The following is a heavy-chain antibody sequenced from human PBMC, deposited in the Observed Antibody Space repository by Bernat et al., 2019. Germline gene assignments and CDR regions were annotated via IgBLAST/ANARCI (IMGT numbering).Heavy chain of an antibody. CDR1: GFTLSSCG. CDR3: AKDRLGYSPFEY. D-gene: IGHD6-13*01. V-gene: IGHV3-30*18. Sequence: QVQLVESGGGVVQPGGSLRLSCAASGFTLSSCGMHWVRQTPGRGLEWVAFMSADGRNKYYADSVKGRFTISSDNSKNMLYLQMDSLRVDDTALYYCAKDRLGYSPFEYWGQGTLVTVST. CDR2: MSADGRNK. J-gene: IGHJ4*02.